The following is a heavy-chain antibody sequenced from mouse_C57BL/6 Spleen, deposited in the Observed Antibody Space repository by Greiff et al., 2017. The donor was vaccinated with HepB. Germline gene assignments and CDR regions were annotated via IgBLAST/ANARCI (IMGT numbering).Heavy chain of an antibody. J-gene: IGHJ3*01. Sequence: QVQLQQSGAELARPGASVKMSCKASGYTFTSYTMHWVKQRPGQGLEWIGYINHSSGYTKYNQKFKDKATLTAYKSSSTAYMPLSSLTSEDSAVYYCARGSDGYYFAWFAYWGQGTLVTVSA. D-gene: IGHD2-3*01. CDR2: INHSSGYT. CDR1: GYTFTSYT. CDR3: ARGSDGYYFAWFAY. V-gene: IGHV1-4*01.